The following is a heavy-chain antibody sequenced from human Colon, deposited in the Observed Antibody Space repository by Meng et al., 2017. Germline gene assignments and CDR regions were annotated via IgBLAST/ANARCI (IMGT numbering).Heavy chain of an antibody. D-gene: IGHD1-26*01. Sequence: QVHLQQSGPGLVKPSPPLSPPCATSGDSVSSKSAAWSWSRQSPSGGLEWLGRTYYRSKWYNDYAVSVKSRISINPDTSKNQFSLRLNSVTPEDTAVYYCASTENHFWGQGTLVTVSS. CDR2: TYYRSKWYN. V-gene: IGHV6-1*01. J-gene: IGHJ4*02. CDR1: GDSVSSKSAA. CDR3: ASTENHF.